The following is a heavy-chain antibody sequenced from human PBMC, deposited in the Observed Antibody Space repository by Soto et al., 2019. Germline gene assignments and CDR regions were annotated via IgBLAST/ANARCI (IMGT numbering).Heavy chain of an antibody. CDR3: ARDFDVNTALDYWYFDL. CDR2: IYGSGRT. J-gene: IGHJ2*01. CDR1: GGSTTNYY. Sequence: QVQLQESGPGLVKPSETLSLTCTVSGGSTTNYYWSWLRQPAGEGLEYIGRIYGSGRTNYNPSLKNRVTMSVSLTQMSLMLTSVTAADTAVYYCARDFDVNTALDYWYFDLWGRGALVTVSS. V-gene: IGHV4-4*07. D-gene: IGHD5-18*01.